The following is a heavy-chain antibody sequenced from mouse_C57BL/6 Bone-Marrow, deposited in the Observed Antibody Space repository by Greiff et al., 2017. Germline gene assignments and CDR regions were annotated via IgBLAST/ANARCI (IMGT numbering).Heavy chain of an antibody. CDR3: AKDYEWYFDV. D-gene: IGHD1-1*01. Sequence: VQLQQSGPGLVQPSQSLSITCTVSGFSLTSYGVHWVRQSPGKGLEWLGVIWRGGSTDYNAALMSRLSITKDNSKSHVFFKMNRLQADDTAIYYCAKDYEWYFDVWGTGTTVTVSS. V-gene: IGHV2-5*01. CDR1: GFSLTSYG. CDR2: IWRGGST. J-gene: IGHJ1*03.